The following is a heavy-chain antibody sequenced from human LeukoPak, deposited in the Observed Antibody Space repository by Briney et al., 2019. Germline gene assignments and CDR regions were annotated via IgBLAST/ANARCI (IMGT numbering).Heavy chain of an antibody. V-gene: IGHV3-48*04. CDR3: ARDRSNLGYSSSWYDY. J-gene: IGHJ4*02. CDR1: GFTFSSYS. CDR2: ISSSSSTI. Sequence: GGSLRLSCAASGFTFSSYSMNWVRQAPGKGLEWVSYISSSSSTIYYADSVKGRFTISRDNAKDSLYLQMNSLRAEDTAVYYCARDRSNLGYSSSWYDYWGQRTLVTVSS. D-gene: IGHD6-13*01.